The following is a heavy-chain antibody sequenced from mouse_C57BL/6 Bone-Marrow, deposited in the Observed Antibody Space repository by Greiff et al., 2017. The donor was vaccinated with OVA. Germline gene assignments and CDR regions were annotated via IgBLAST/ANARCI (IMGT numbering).Heavy chain of an antibody. Sequence: QVQLQQSGPELVKPGASVKISCKASGYAFSSSWMNWVKQRPGKGLEWIGRIYPGAGDTNYNGKFKGKATLTADKSSSTAYMQLSSLTSEDSAVDFCAIGGPYYDLYYDAMDYWGQGTSVTVSS. CDR2: IYPGAGDT. CDR3: AIGGPYYDLYYDAMDY. D-gene: IGHD2-4*01. CDR1: GYAFSSSW. V-gene: IGHV1-82*01. J-gene: IGHJ4*01.